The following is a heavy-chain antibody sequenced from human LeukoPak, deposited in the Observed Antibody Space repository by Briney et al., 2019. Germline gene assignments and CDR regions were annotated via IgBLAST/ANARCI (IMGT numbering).Heavy chain of an antibody. V-gene: IGHV3-NL1*01. CDR3: ARDGRYCSGGSCSRPFDY. CDR2: IYSGGST. J-gene: IGHJ4*02. D-gene: IGHD2-15*01. Sequence: HPGGSLRLSCAASGFTFSSYGMHWVRQAPGKGLEWVSVIYSGGSTYYADSVKGRFTISRDNSKNTLYLQMNSLRAEDTAVYYCARDGRYCSGGSCSRPFDYWGQGTLVTVSS. CDR1: GFTFSSYG.